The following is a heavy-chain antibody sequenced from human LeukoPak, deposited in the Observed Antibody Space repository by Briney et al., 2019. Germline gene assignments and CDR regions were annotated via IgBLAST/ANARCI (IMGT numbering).Heavy chain of an antibody. CDR3: ARTTEAHSWRTRYYDYYMDV. V-gene: IGHV4-61*05. D-gene: IGHD6-13*01. J-gene: IGHJ6*03. CDR2: IYYSGST. CDR1: GGSISSSSYY. Sequence: SETLSLTCTVSGGSISSSSYYWARIRQPPGKGLEWIGYIYYSGSTNYNPSLKSRVTISVDTSKNQFSLKLSSVTAADTAVYYCARTTEAHSWRTRYYDYYMDVWGKGTTVTVSS.